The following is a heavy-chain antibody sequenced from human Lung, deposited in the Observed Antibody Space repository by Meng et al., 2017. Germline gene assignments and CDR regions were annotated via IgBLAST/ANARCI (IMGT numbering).Heavy chain of an antibody. V-gene: IGHV1-18*01. Sequence: VQPVQSGPDVKKPGASVKVSCKASDYTFTGYGVSWVRQAPGQGLEWMAWLGAHDGDTSHAPKFQGRVTVSADRPTATAYMELRSLRSDDTAVYYCARGTPGRSYSDYWGQGTLVTVSS. CDR3: ARGTPGRSYSDY. CDR2: LGAHDGDT. CDR1: DYTFTGYG. J-gene: IGHJ4*02. D-gene: IGHD3-10*01.